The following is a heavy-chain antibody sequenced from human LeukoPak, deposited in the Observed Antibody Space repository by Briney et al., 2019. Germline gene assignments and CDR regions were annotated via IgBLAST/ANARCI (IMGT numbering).Heavy chain of an antibody. V-gene: IGHV4-59*08. Sequence: SETLSLTCTVSGGSISSYFWSRIRQPPGKGLESIGYIHYSGSTNYNPSLKSRVTISLDTSKNQFSLRLGSVTAADTAVYYCARHVRGSPDYWGQGTLVTVSS. J-gene: IGHJ4*02. CDR1: GGSISSYF. CDR2: IHYSGST. D-gene: IGHD3-16*01. CDR3: ARHVRGSPDY.